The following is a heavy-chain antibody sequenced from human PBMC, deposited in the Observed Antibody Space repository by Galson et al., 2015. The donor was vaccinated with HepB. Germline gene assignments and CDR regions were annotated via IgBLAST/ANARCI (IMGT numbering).Heavy chain of an antibody. CDR1: GFTFSSYA. V-gene: IGHV3-64D*06. Sequence: SLRLSCAASGFTFSSYAMHWVRQAPGKGLDYVSAISSNGGSTYYADSVKGRSTISRDNSKNTLYLQMSSLRAEDTAVYYCVKDPTGLAYYYGMDVWGQGTTVTVSS. CDR3: VKDPTGLAYYYGMDV. D-gene: IGHD4-11*01. J-gene: IGHJ6*02. CDR2: ISSNGGST.